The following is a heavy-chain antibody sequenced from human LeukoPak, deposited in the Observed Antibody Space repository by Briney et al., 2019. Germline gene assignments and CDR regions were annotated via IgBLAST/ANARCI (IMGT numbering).Heavy chain of an antibody. CDR1: GGSISSSSYY. CDR2: IYYSGST. V-gene: IGHV4-39*07. CDR3: ARDSSHDYSPFDY. J-gene: IGHJ4*02. D-gene: IGHD5-12*01. Sequence: KSSETLSLTCTVSGGSISSSSYYWGWIRQPPGKGLEWIGSIYYSGSTYYNPSLKSRVTISVDTSKNQFSLKLSSVAAADTAVYYCARDSSHDYSPFDYWGQGTLVTVSS.